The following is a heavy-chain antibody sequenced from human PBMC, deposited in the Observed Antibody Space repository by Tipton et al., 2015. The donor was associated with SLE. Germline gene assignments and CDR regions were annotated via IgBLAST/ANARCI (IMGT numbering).Heavy chain of an antibody. CDR2: INHSGST. V-gene: IGHV4-34*01. J-gene: IGHJ3*02. D-gene: IGHD6-13*01. CDR1: GGSFSGYY. CDR3: ARGSRRWGRDAFDI. Sequence: TLSLTCAVYGGSFSGYYWSWIRQPPGKGLEWIGEINHSGSTNYNPSLKSRVTISVDTSKNQFSLKLSSVTAADTAVYYCARGSRRWGRDAFDIWGQGTMVTVSS.